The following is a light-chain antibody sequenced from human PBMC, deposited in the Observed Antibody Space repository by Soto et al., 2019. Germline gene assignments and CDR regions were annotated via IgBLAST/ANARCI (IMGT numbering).Light chain of an antibody. V-gene: IGLV1-40*01. Sequence: QAVVTQPPSVSGSTGQRVTISCTGSSSNIGSGHDVHWYQQLPGRAAQLLISNNNYRPSGVPDRFSASKSGTSASLAITGLQAEDESDYYCQSYDRSLSGYVVFGGGTKLTVL. CDR2: NNN. CDR1: SSNIGSGHD. CDR3: QSYDRSLSGYVV. J-gene: IGLJ2*01.